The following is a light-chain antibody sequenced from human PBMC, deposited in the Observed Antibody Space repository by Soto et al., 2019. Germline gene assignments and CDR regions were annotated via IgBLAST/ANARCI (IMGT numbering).Light chain of an antibody. CDR2: EVS. V-gene: IGLV2-8*01. CDR1: SSDIGAYIY. CDR3: SSYAGSNNFV. Sequence: QSVLTQPPSASGSPGQSVTISCTGTSSDIGAYIYVSWYQQHTGKAPKLMISEVSRRPSGVPERFSGSKSGNTASLTVSGLQADDESHYYCSSYAGSNNFVFGTGTKVTVL. J-gene: IGLJ1*01.